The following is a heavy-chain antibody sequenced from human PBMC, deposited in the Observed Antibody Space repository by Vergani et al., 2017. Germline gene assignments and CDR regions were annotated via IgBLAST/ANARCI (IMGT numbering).Heavy chain of an antibody. Sequence: QVQLVESGGGVVQPGRSLRLSCAASGFTFSSYGMHWVRQAPGKGLEWVAVIWYDGSNKYYADSVKGRFTISRDNSKNTLYLQMNSLRAEDTAVYYCARVPKQSRSVYAYYFDYWGQGTLVTVSS. D-gene: IGHD2-15*01. CDR3: ARVPKQSRSVYAYYFDY. V-gene: IGHV3-33*01. J-gene: IGHJ4*02. CDR2: IWYDGSNK. CDR1: GFTFSSYG.